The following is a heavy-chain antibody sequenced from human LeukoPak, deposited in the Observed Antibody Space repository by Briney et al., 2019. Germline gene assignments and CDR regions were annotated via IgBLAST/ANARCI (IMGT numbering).Heavy chain of an antibody. CDR2: INHSGST. V-gene: IGHV4-34*01. Sequence: SETLSLTCAVYGGSFSGYYWSWIRQPPGKGLEWIGEINHSGSTNYNPSLKSRVTISVDTSKNQFSLKLSSVTAADTAVYYCARGVATKEPRGPDAFDIWGQGTMVTVSS. CDR1: GGSFSGYY. D-gene: IGHD2-15*01. J-gene: IGHJ3*02. CDR3: ARGVATKEPRGPDAFDI.